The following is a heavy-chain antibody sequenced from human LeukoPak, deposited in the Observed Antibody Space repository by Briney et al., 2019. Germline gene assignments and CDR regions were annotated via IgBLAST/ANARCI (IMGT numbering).Heavy chain of an antibody. CDR2: INPNSGGT. J-gene: IGHJ6*03. V-gene: IGHV1-2*02. CDR3: ARSYYCYYYMDV. Sequence: ASVKVSCKAAGYTFTGYYMPWVRQAPGQGLEWMGWINPNSGGTNYAQKFQGRVTMTRDTSISTAYMELSRLRSDDTVVYYCARSYYCYYYMDVWGKGTPVTVSS. CDR1: GYTFTGYY.